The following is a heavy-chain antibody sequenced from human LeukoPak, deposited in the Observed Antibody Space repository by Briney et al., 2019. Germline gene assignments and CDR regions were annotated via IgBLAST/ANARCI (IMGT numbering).Heavy chain of an antibody. D-gene: IGHD5-12*01. J-gene: IGHJ4*02. CDR1: GFTFSNYW. Sequence: GGSLRLFCAASGFTFSNYWMTWVRQAPGKGLEWVAVINQDATKEYYMDSVKARFTISRDNAKNSVSLQMNSLRAEDTAVYYCVRDGGVSGYDLLDYWGQGTLVTVSS. CDR2: INQDATKE. CDR3: VRDGGVSGYDLLDY. V-gene: IGHV3-7*01.